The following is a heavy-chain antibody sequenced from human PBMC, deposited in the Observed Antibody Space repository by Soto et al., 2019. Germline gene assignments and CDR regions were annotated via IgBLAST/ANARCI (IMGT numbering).Heavy chain of an antibody. CDR1: GYTLNTYY. J-gene: IGHJ6*02. CDR2: INPRGGST. V-gene: IGHV1-46*02. Sequence: QVQLVQSGAEVKKPGASVKVSCKASGYTLNTYYMHWVRQAPGQGPERMGIINPRGGSTTYAQNFKDRVTMSSDTSSSTVYMELSSLRSEDTAVYYCARGGGFSPYYYNLDVWGQGTTVTVSS. CDR3: ARGGGFSPYYYNLDV. D-gene: IGHD2-15*01.